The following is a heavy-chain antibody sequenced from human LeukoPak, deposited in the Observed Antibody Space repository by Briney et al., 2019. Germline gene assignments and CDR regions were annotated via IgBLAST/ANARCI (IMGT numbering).Heavy chain of an antibody. V-gene: IGHV4-34*01. J-gene: IGHJ5*02. CDR2: INHSGST. CDR3: ARDGRIQLWSRFDP. Sequence: SETLSLTCAVYGGSFSGYYWSWIRQPPGKGLEWIGEINHSGSTNYNPSLKGRVTISVDTSKNQFSLKLSSVTAADTAVYYCARDGRIQLWSRFDPWGQGTLVTVSS. D-gene: IGHD5-18*01. CDR1: GGSFSGYY.